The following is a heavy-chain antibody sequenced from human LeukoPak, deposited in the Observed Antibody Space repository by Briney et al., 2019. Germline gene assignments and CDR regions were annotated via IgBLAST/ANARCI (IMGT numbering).Heavy chain of an antibody. D-gene: IGHD3-9*01. Sequence: GGSLRLSCAASGFTFSSYGMHWVRQAPGKGLEWVAVIWYDGSNKYYADSVKGRFTISRDNSKNTLYLQMNSLRAEDTAVYYCARAKYYDILTDRSRPPFDYWGQGTLVTVSS. J-gene: IGHJ4*02. CDR2: IWYDGSNK. V-gene: IGHV3-33*01. CDR1: GFTFSSYG. CDR3: ARAKYYDILTDRSRPPFDY.